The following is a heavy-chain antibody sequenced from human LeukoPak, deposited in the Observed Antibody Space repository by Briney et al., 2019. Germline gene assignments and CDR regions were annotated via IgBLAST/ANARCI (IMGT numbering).Heavy chain of an antibody. J-gene: IGHJ3*02. CDR1: GGSISSSSYY. CDR2: IYYSGST. Sequence: SETLSLTCTVSGGSISSSSYYWGWISQPPGKGLEWIGSIYYSGSTYYNPSLKSRVTISVDTSKNQFSLKLSSVTAADTAVYYCEGSGNYNAAFDIWGQGTMVTVSS. V-gene: IGHV4-39*01. CDR3: EGSGNYNAAFDI. D-gene: IGHD3-10*01.